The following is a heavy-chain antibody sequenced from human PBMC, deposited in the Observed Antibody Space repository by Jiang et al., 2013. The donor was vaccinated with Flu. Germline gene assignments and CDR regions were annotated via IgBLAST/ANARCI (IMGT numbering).Heavy chain of an antibody. CDR1: GYTFTGYY. V-gene: IGHV1-2*02. D-gene: IGHD5-18*01. CDR2: INPNSGGT. CDR3: ARDYDTAMVNRFTDPYYFDY. Sequence: SVKVSCKASGYTFTGYYMHWVRQAPGQGLEWMGWINPNSGGTNYAQKFQGRVTMTRDTSISTAYMELSRLRSDDTAVYYCARDYDTAMVNRFTDPYYFDYWGQGTLVTVSS. J-gene: IGHJ4*02.